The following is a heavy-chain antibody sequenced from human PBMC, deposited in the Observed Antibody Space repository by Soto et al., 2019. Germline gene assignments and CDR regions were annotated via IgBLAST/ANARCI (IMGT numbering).Heavy chain of an antibody. D-gene: IGHD2-2*01. J-gene: IGHJ6*02. CDR1: GFTFSSYG. V-gene: IGHV3-33*01. CDR3: ARDGLQVVPAAMQVLDYYYGMDV. Sequence: GGSLRLSCAASGFTFSSYGMHWVRQAPGKGLEWVAVIWYDGSNKYYADSVKGRFTISRDNSKNTLYLQMNSLRAEDTAVYYCARDGLQVVPAAMQVLDYYYGMDVWGQGTTVTVSS. CDR2: IWYDGSNK.